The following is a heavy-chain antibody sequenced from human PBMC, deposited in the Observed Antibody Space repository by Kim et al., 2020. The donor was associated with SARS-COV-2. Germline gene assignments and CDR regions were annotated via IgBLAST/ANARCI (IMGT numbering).Heavy chain of an antibody. Sequence: NPHGGDKYYVDSVKCRFTISSDNARNSVYLQMNDLGAEDTGVYYCASRVPDSWGQGTLVTVSS. CDR3: ASRVPDS. D-gene: IGHD6-6*01. CDR2: NPHGGDK. V-gene: IGHV3-7*01. J-gene: IGHJ4*02.